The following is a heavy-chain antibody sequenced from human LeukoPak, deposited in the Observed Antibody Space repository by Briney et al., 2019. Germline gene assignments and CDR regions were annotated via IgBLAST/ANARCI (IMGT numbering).Heavy chain of an antibody. CDR2: INHSGST. J-gene: IGHJ4*02. D-gene: IGHD3-3*01. V-gene: IGHV4-34*01. CDR1: GGSFSGYY. CDR3: ARISPITIFGVVIGYYFDY. Sequence: NPSETLSFTCAVYGGSFSGYYWSWIRQPPGKGLEWIGEINHSGSTNYNPSLKSRVTISVDTSKNQFSLKLSSVTAADTAVYYCARISPITIFGVVIGYYFDYWGQGTLVTVSS.